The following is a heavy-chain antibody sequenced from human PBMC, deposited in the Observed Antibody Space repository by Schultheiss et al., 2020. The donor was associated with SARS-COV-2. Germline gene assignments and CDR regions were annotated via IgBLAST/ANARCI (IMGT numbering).Heavy chain of an antibody. CDR2: ISSNGGST. CDR3: ARFGYYYGMDV. Sequence: GGSLRLSCSASGFTFSSYAMHWVRQAPGKGLEYVSAISSNGGSTYYADSVKGRFTISRDNAKNSLYLQMNSLRAEDTAVYYCARFGYYYGMDVWGQGTTVTVSS. V-gene: IGHV3-64*04. D-gene: IGHD3-10*01. J-gene: IGHJ6*02. CDR1: GFTFSSYA.